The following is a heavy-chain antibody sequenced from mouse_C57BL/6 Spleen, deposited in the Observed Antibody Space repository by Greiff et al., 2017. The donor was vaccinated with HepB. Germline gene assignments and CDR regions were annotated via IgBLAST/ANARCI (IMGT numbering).Heavy chain of an antibody. D-gene: IGHD1-1*01. CDR3: ARELTRGRGAMDY. CDR2: IDPNSGGT. V-gene: IGHV1-72*01. Sequence: QVQLQQPGAELVKPGASVKLSCKASGYTFTSYWMHWVKQRPGRGLEWIGRIDPNSGGTKYNEKFKSKATLTVDKPSSTAYMQLSILTSEDSAVYYCARELTRGRGAMDYWGQGTSVTVSS. CDR1: GYTFTSYW. J-gene: IGHJ4*01.